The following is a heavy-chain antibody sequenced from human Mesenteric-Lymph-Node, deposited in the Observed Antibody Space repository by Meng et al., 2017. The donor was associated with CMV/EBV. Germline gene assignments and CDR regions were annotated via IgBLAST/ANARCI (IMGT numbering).Heavy chain of an antibody. V-gene: IGHV1-2*02. J-gene: IGHJ4*02. D-gene: IGHD6-13*01. CDR2: INPNSGGT. CDR3: APSHSSSWYLEY. CDR1: GYTFTGYY. Sequence: ASVKVSCKASGYTFTGYYMHWVRQAPGQGLEWMGWINPNSGGTNYAQKFQGRVTMTRDTSISTAYMELSRLRSDDTAVYYCAPSHSSSWYLEYWGQGTLVTVSS.